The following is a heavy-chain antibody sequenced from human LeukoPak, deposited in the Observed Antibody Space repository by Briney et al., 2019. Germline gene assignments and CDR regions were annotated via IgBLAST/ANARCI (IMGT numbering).Heavy chain of an antibody. D-gene: IGHD6-19*01. CDR1: GFTSSNYP. J-gene: IGHJ5*02. Sequence: GGSLRLSCAASGFTSSNYPIHWVRQAPGKGLEFVSSIHSNGISTYYGNSVKGRFTVSRDNSKNTVYLQMGSLREEDMAVYYCARTQQWLATGGWYWFDTWGQGTLVTVSS. V-gene: IGHV3-64*01. CDR2: IHSNGIST. CDR3: ARTQQWLATGGWYWFDT.